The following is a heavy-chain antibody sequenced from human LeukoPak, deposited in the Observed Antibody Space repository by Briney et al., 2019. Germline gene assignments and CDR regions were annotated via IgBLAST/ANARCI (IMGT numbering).Heavy chain of an antibody. CDR2: IIPILGIA. V-gene: IGHV1-69*04. CDR3: ARGYCSSTSCYTHYYYYMDV. Sequence: ASVKVSCKASGGTLSSYAISWVRQAPGQGLEWMGRIIPILGIANYAQKFQGRATITADKSTSTAYMELSSLRSEDTAVYYCARGYCSSTSCYTHYYYYMDVWGKGTTVTVSS. J-gene: IGHJ6*03. D-gene: IGHD2-2*02. CDR1: GGTLSSYA.